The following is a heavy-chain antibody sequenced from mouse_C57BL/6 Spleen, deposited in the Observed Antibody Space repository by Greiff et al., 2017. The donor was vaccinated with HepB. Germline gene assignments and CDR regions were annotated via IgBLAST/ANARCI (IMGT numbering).Heavy chain of an antibody. CDR3: ARWAYGNYGKVYYFDY. V-gene: IGHV1-80*01. CDR2: IYPGDGDT. J-gene: IGHJ2*01. D-gene: IGHD2-1*01. Sequence: VHLVESGAELVKPGASVKISCKASGYAFSSYWMNWVKQRPGKGLEWIGQIYPGDGDTNYNGKFKGKATLTADKSSSTAYMQLSSLTSEDSAVYFCARWAYGNYGKVYYFDYWGQGTTLTVSS. CDR1: GYAFSSYW.